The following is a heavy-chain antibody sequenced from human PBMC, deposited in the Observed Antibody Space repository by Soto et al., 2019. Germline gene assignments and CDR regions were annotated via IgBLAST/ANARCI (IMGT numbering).Heavy chain of an antibody. D-gene: IGHD5-18*01. CDR2: INHSGST. V-gene: IGHV4-34*01. CDR1: GGSFSGYY. Sequence: PSETLSLTCAVYGGSFSGYYWSWIRQPPGKGLEWIGEINHSGSTNYNPSLKSRVTISVDTSKNQFSLKLSSVTAADTAVYYCASPRSGYSDGYWVYWGQGTLVTVSS. CDR3: ASPRSGYSDGYWVY. J-gene: IGHJ4*02.